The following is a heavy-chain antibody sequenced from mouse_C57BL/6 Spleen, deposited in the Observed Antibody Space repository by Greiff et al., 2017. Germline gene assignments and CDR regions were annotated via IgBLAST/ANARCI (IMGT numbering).Heavy chain of an antibody. V-gene: IGHV1-55*01. Sequence: QVQLQQPGAELVKPGASVKMSCKASGYTFTSYWITWVKQRPGQGLEWIGDIYPGSGSTNYNEKFKSKATLTVDTSSRTAYMQLSSLTSEDSAVYYCARLTTVVATSMDYWVQGTSVTVSS. CDR2: IYPGSGST. CDR1: GYTFTSYW. D-gene: IGHD1-1*01. CDR3: ARLTTVVATSMDY. J-gene: IGHJ4*01.